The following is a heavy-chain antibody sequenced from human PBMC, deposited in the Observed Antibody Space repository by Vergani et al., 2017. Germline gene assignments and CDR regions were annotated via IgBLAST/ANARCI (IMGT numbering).Heavy chain of an antibody. D-gene: IGHD1-1*01. CDR2: IGVDGDR. J-gene: IGHJ6*02. Sequence: DVHLAESGGGFFQPGGSLRLSCTVSGFTFSSNDFHWVRQTAGKGLEWVSSIGVDGDRYYSDSVKGRFTISRDNGQSYLYLDMDNLRVEDTAVYFCAKEFCGTGNCYGWNHLEVWGE. CDR1: GFTFSSND. V-gene: IGHV3-13*01. CDR3: AKEFCGTGNCYGWNHLEV.